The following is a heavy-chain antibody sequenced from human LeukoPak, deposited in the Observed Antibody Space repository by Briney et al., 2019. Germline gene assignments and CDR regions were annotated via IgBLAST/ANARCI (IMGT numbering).Heavy chain of an antibody. V-gene: IGHV3-11*04. J-gene: IGHJ1*01. CDR1: GFTFSDYY. CDR3: ARVRGGN. D-gene: IGHD3-16*01. CDR2: ISDSGDTT. Sequence: PGGSLRLSCAASGFTFSDYYMSWIRQVPGKGLEWLAYISDSGDTTRSADSVTGRFTISRDNARDTLYLQMNSLRVDDTAVYYCARVRGGNWGRGTLVTVSS.